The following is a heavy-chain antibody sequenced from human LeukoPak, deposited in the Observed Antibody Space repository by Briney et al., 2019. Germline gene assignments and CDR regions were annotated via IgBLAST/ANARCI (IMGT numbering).Heavy chain of an antibody. Sequence: GGSLRLSCSASGLTFGDYAMTCFRQAPGKGLEWVGFIRSKAYGGTTEYAASVKGRFTISRDDSKTIAYLQMNSLKTEDTAVYYCTIVGATWGQGTLVTVSS. D-gene: IGHD1-26*01. J-gene: IGHJ5*02. V-gene: IGHV3-49*03. CDR2: IRSKAYGGTT. CDR1: GLTFGDYA. CDR3: TIVGAT.